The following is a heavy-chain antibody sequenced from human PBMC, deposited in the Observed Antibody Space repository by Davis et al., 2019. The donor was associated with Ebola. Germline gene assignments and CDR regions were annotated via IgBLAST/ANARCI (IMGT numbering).Heavy chain of an antibody. CDR3: AKQESLYGSSDY. CDR1: GYRFTSYW. Sequence: KVSCKGSGYRFTSYWIGWVRQMPGKGLEWMGIIYPGDSDTRYSPSFEGQVTISVDRSISTAYLQWSSLKASDTAMYYCAKQESLYGSSDYWGPGSLVTVSS. J-gene: IGHJ4*02. V-gene: IGHV5-51*01. CDR2: IYPGDSDT. D-gene: IGHD3-22*01.